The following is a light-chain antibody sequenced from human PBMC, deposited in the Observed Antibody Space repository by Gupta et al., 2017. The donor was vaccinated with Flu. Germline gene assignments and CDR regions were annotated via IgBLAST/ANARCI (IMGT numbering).Light chain of an antibody. Sequence: EIVMTQSPDTLSVSPGDRATLSCRASQTVAGKLAWYQQRPGLPPRLLIIAASNRAMGSTDRFSATGEGKEFTLTSNRRQHEDSAGYCGQQDYAWRTFGQGTRLEIK. J-gene: IGKJ1*01. CDR3: QQDYAWRT. CDR1: QTVAGK. CDR2: AAS. V-gene: IGKV3-15*01.